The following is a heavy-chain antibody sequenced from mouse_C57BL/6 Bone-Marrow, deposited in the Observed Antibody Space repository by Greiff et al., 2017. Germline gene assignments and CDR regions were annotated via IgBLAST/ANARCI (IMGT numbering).Heavy chain of an antibody. CDR1: YFAFMASA. J-gene: IGHJ2*01. Sequence: LKESGAELVRPGSSVKLSCKDSYFAFMASAMHWVKQRPGHGLEWIGSFTMYSDATEYSENFKGKGTLTANTSSSTAYMELSSLTSEDSAAYYSARGNYYGDYWGQGTTLTVSS. CDR2: FTMYSDAT. CDR3: ARGNYYGDY. V-gene: IGHV1-49*01.